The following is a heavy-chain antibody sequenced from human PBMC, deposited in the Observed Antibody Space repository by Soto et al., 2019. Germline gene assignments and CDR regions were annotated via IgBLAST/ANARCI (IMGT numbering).Heavy chain of an antibody. J-gene: IGHJ5*02. CDR3: VGQEYIGYGHGIDP. CDR2: NYHSGST. V-gene: IGHV4-59*08. CDR1: GVTISTYY. D-gene: IGHD5-12*01. Sequence: PSETLSLTCAVSGVTISTYYWSWIRQPPGKGLEWIGYNYHSGSTNYNPSLKSRVTISVDTSKNQFSLRLTSVTAADTAIYYCVGQEYIGYGHGIDPWGQGTLVTVSS.